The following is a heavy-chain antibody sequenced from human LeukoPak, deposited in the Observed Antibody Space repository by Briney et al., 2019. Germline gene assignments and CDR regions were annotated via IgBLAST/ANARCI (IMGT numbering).Heavy chain of an antibody. Sequence: TSETLSLTCAVSGASISSHYWSWIRQTPGQGLEWIGYTSGSISDSPSLKSRVAVSVDPSQNQVSLSLTPVTAADTAVYYCARVLAIFGLDTTDFYMDVWGKGTTVTVSS. V-gene: IGHV4-59*11. J-gene: IGHJ6*03. CDR2: TSGSI. CDR3: ARVLAIFGLDTTDFYMDV. CDR1: GASISSHY. D-gene: IGHD3/OR15-3a*01.